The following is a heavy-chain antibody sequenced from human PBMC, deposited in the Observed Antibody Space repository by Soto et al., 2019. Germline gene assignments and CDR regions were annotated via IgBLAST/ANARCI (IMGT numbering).Heavy chain of an antibody. Sequence: GGSLRLSCAASGFTFSDYYMSWIRQAPGKGLEWVSYISSSGSTIYYADSVKGRFTISRDNAKNSQYLQMNSLRAEDTAGYYCARAIRGYYDSSGYYYYFDYWGQGTLVNVSS. J-gene: IGHJ4*02. V-gene: IGHV3-11*01. CDR2: ISSSGSTI. D-gene: IGHD3-22*01. CDR1: GFTFSDYY. CDR3: ARAIRGYYDSSGYYYYFDY.